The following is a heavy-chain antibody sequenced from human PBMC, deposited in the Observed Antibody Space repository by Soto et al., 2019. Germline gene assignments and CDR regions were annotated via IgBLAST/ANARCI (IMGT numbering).Heavy chain of an antibody. V-gene: IGHV1-69*06. CDR1: GGTFSSYA. D-gene: IGHD5-12*01. Sequence: QVQLVQSGAEVKKPGSSVKVSCKASGGTFSSYAISWVRQAPGQGLEWMGGIIPIFGTANYAQKFQGRVTITADKSTSTAYMELSSLRSEDTALYYCARDLVPWRRQPPYYYYGMDVWGQGTTVTVSS. CDR2: IIPIFGTA. J-gene: IGHJ6*02. CDR3: ARDLVPWRRQPPYYYYGMDV.